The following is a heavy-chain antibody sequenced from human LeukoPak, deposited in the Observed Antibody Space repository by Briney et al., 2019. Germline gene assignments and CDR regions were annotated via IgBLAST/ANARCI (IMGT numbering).Heavy chain of an antibody. J-gene: IGHJ4*02. CDR3: ARSVYKYGGSYTRIRKFDY. D-gene: IGHD1-26*01. Sequence: PGGSLRLSCAASGFTFSSYWMSWVRQAPGKGLEWVANIKQDGSEKYYVDSVKGRFTISRDNAKNSLYLQMNSLRAEDTAVYYCARSVYKYGGSYTRIRKFDYWGQGTLVTVSS. CDR1: GFTFSSYW. V-gene: IGHV3-7*01. CDR2: IKQDGSEK.